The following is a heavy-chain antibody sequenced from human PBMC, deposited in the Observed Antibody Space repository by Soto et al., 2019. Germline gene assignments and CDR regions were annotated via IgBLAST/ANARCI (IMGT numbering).Heavy chain of an antibody. CDR2: IIPASGTA. J-gene: IGHJ4*02. D-gene: IGHD6-19*01. Sequence: QVQLVQSGAEVKRPGSSVMVSCKASGGTFSSYAITWVRQAPGQGLEWMGGIIPASGTASYAQKFQGRVTITADESTSTAYMELSSLRSEDTAVYYCARVAGALRHWGQGTLVTVSS. CDR1: GGTFSSYA. V-gene: IGHV1-69*01. CDR3: ARVAGALRH.